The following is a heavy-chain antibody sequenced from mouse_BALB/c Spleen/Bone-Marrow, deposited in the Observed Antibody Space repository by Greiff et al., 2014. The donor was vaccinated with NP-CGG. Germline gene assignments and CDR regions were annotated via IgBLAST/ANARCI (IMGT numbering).Heavy chain of an antibody. CDR1: GYTFTDYA. CDR2: ISTYSGNT. Sequence: QVQLQQPGPELVRPGASAKISCKGSGYTFTDYAMHWVKQSHAKSLEWIGVISTYSGNTNYNQKFKGKATMTVDKSSSTAYMELARLTSEDSAIYYCARYGYGSSYYAMDYWGQGTSVTVSS. J-gene: IGHJ4*01. CDR3: ARYGYGSSYYAMDY. D-gene: IGHD1-1*01. V-gene: IGHV1-67*01.